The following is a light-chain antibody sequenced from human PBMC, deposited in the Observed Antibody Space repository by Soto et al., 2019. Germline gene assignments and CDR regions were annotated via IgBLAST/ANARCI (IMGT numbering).Light chain of an antibody. CDR3: QQSDTSPTWT. Sequence: EIVLTQSPGTLSLSPGGRATLSCSASQSISSSYLAWYQQKPGQSPRLLIYGASIRATGIPARFSGSGSGTDFTLTISRLDPEDFAVYYCQQSDTSPTWTFGQETQVDIK. V-gene: IGKV3-20*01. CDR1: QSISSSY. J-gene: IGKJ1*01. CDR2: GAS.